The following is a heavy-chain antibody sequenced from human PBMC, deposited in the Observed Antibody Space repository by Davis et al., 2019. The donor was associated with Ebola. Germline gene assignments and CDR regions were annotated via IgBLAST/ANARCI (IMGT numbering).Heavy chain of an antibody. Sequence: PSETLSLTCGISGDGVSINSAGWNWIRLSPSRGLEWLGRTYYNSKWFSDYAVSVKGRITISADTSKNRFSLQLNSVTPEDTAVYYCASGWLRTGMDVWDKGTTVTVSS. J-gene: IGHJ6*04. V-gene: IGHV6-1*01. CDR1: GDGVSINSAG. CDR2: TYYNSKWFS. CDR3: ASGWLRTGMDV. D-gene: IGHD6-19*01.